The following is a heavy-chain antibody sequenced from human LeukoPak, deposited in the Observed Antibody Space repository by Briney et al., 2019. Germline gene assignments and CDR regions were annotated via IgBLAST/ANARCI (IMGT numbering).Heavy chain of an antibody. Sequence: GGSLRLSXAASGFTFSSYAMSWVRQAPGKGLEWVSAISGSGGSTYYAGSVKGRFTISRDNSKNTLYLQMNSLRAEDTAVYYCAKDAIFGVVLYDYWGQGTLVTVSS. CDR2: ISGSGGST. CDR1: GFTFSSYA. J-gene: IGHJ4*02. V-gene: IGHV3-23*01. D-gene: IGHD3-3*01. CDR3: AKDAIFGVVLYDY.